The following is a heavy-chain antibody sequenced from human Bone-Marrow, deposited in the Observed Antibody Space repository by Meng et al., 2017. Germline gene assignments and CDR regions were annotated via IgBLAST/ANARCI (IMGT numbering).Heavy chain of an antibody. CDR2: IIPIFGTA. Sequence: QVQLVQSGGEVQQPGASVKVSCKASGYTFTSYAISWVRQAPGQGLEWMGGIIPIFGTANYAQKFQGRVTITADESTSTAYMELSSLRSEDTAVYYCAREGIAAASLQDWGQGTLVTVSS. CDR3: AREGIAAASLQD. CDR1: GYTFTSYA. D-gene: IGHD6-13*01. V-gene: IGHV1-69*13. J-gene: IGHJ1*01.